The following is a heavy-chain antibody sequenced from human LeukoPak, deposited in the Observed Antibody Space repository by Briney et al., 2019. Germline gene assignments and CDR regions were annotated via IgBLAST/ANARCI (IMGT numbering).Heavy chain of an antibody. J-gene: IGHJ3*02. CDR3: ARSPKRTGTTSPYAFDI. CDR1: GGTFSSYA. CDR2: IIPIFGTA. D-gene: IGHD1-1*01. Sequence: ASVKVSCKASGGTFSSYAISWVQQAPGQGLEWMGGIIPIFGTANYAQKFQGRVTITTDESTSTAYMELSSLRSEDAAVYYCARSPKRTGTTSPYAFDIWGQGTMVTVSS. V-gene: IGHV1-69*05.